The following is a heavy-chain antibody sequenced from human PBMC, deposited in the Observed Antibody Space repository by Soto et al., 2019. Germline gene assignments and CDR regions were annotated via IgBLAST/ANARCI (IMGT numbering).Heavy chain of an antibody. V-gene: IGHV4-31*03. Sequence: SETLSLTCTVSGDFISSGGYYWSWIRQLPGKGLEWIGYIYSSGTTYYNPSLKSRITISVDTSKNQFSLNLSSVTAADTAVYYCARGLLGYGDYDDYTYAYYFEYWGQGTLVTVSS. J-gene: IGHJ4*02. CDR1: GDFISSGGYY. CDR2: IYSSGTT. CDR3: ARGLLGYGDYDDYTYAYYFEY. D-gene: IGHD4-17*01.